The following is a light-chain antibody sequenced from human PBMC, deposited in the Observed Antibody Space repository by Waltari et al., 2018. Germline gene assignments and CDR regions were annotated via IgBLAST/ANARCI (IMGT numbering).Light chain of an antibody. CDR2: GAS. CDR1: QSVSSN. V-gene: IGKV3D-15*01. Sequence: EIVMTRSPATLSVSPGERATLSCRASQSVSSNLAWYQQKPGQAPRLLIYGASTRATGIPARFSGSGSGTEFTLTISSLQSEDFAVYYCQQYNNWPLLLTFGGGTKVEIK. CDR3: QQYNNWPLLLT. J-gene: IGKJ4*01.